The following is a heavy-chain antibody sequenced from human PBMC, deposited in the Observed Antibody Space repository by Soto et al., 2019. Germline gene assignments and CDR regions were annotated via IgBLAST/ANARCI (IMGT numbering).Heavy chain of an antibody. D-gene: IGHD3-10*01. V-gene: IGHV3-23*01. Sequence: VGSLRLSCAASGFTFSSSAISWVRQAPGKGLEWVSAVSANGQGIYYADSVRGRFTISRDNSKNTVFLHMDSLSAEDTAVYYCAKDRHYPRDYFHYWGQGTLVTVSS. J-gene: IGHJ4*02. CDR2: VSANGQGI. CDR1: GFTFSSSA. CDR3: AKDRHYPRDYFHY.